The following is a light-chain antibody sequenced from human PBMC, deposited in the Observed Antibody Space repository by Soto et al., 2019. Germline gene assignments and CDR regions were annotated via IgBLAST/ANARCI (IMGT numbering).Light chain of an antibody. Sequence: IVLTQSPGTLSLSPGERATLYCRSSQSISSSYLAWYQQKPGQAPRLLIYGASRRATGIPDRFSGRESGTDFTLTITTLEPEDSAVYFCQQYASSPYTFGQGTKVDIK. V-gene: IGKV3-20*01. J-gene: IGKJ2*01. CDR2: GAS. CDR3: QQYASSPYT. CDR1: QSISSSY.